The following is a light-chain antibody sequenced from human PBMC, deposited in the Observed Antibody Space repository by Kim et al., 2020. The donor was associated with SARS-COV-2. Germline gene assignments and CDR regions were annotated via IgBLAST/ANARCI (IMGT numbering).Light chain of an antibody. Sequence: DIQMTQSPSTLSASVGDRVTITCRASQSISKWLAWYQQKPGKAPKVVIYDASSLPSGVPSRFSGSGSGTEFALTISSLQPDDFATYCCQQYNGPFGQGPKLEIK. CDR2: DAS. J-gene: IGKJ2*01. V-gene: IGKV1-5*01. CDR1: QSISKW. CDR3: QQYNGP.